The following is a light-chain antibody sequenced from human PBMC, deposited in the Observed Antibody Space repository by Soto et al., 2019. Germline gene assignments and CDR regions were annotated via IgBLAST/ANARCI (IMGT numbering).Light chain of an antibody. Sequence: QSALTQPRSVSGSPGQSVTISCTGTSGDVGAYDRVSWYQHHPTKAPKLIIYDVTDRPSGGPYRFSGSKSGSTASLTISGLQTEDEADYYCSSYISRSRVFGTGSKVTVL. V-gene: IGLV2-11*01. J-gene: IGLJ1*01. CDR1: SGDVGAYDR. CDR2: DVT. CDR3: SSYISRSRV.